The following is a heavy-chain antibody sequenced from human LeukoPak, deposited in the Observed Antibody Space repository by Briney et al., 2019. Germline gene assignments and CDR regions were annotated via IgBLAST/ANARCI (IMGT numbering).Heavy chain of an antibody. J-gene: IGHJ5*02. CDR1: GFTFRSYS. Sequence: PGGSLRLSCASSGFTFRSYSMNWVRQAPGKGLAWVSSISSSSSYIYYADSVMGRFTISRDNSKNSLYLQMNSLRAEDTAVYYCARDHLGGFDPWGQGTLVTVSS. CDR3: ARDHLGGFDP. CDR2: ISSSSSYI. V-gene: IGHV3-21*01.